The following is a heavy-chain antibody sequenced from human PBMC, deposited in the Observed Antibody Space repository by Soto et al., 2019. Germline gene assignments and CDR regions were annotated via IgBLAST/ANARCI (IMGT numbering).Heavy chain of an antibody. CDR2: IYYSGST. CDR3: ARHYYDSSGYYYDLFPWFDP. CDR1: GGSISSSSYY. V-gene: IGHV4-39*01. Sequence: QLQLQESGPGLVKPSETLSLTCTVSGGSISSSSYYWGWIRQPPGKGLEWIGSIYYSGSTYYNPSRKSRVTISVDTSKNQFSLKLSSVTAADTAVYYCARHYYDSSGYYYDLFPWFDPWGQGTLVTVSS. D-gene: IGHD3-22*01. J-gene: IGHJ5*02.